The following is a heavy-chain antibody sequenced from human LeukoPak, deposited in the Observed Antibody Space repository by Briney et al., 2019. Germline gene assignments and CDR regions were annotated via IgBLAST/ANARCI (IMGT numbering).Heavy chain of an antibody. J-gene: IGHJ5*02. CDR2: IKQNGSEQ. CDR3: ARSSVDGWFDP. V-gene: IGHV3-7*01. Sequence: GGSLRLSCAASGFTFTTYWMGWVRQAPGKGLEWVANIKQNGSEQYYVDSVKGRFTISRDNAKNSLYLQMNSLRAEDTAVYYCARSSVDGWFDPWGQGTLVTVSS. CDR1: GFTFTTYW. D-gene: IGHD5/OR15-5a*01.